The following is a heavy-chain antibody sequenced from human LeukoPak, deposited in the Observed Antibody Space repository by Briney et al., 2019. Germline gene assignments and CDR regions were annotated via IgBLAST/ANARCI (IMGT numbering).Heavy chain of an antibody. J-gene: IGHJ6*03. CDR1: GFSFSTYA. CDR3: AKDWQQLVPYYYYMDV. D-gene: IGHD6-13*01. V-gene: IGHV3-21*01. CDR2: ISTTSSYI. Sequence: GSLRLSCAASGFSFSTYAISWVRQAPGKGLEWVSCISTTSSYIFYADSVRGRFTISRDNAKNSLYLQMDSLRAEDTAVFYCAKDWQQLVPYYYYMDVWGKGTTVTVSS.